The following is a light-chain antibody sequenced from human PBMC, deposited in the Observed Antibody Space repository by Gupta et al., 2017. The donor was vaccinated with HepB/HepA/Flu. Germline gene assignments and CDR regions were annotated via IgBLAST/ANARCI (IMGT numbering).Light chain of an antibody. CDR3: QVWDRTTDRGV. J-gene: IGLJ2*01. Sequence: HVLTQPLSVSLAPGKTASITCGGDDIGSKSVHWYQQEPGQVPILVVYDDTARPSGIPERFSGSNSGNTATLTISRVEAGDEADYHCQVWDRTTDRGVFGGGTKLTVL. V-gene: IGLV3-21*03. CDR2: DDT. CDR1: DIGSKS.